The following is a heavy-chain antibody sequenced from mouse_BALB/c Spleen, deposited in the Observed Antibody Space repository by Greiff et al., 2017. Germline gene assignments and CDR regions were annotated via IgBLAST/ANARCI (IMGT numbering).Heavy chain of an antibody. CDR1: GYSFTGYT. V-gene: IGHV1-18*01. CDR2: INPYNGGT. Sequence: VQLQQSGPELVKPGASLKISCKASGYSFTGYTMNWVKQSHGKNLEWIGLINPYNGGTSYNQKFKGKATLTVDKSSSTAYMELLSLTSEDSAVYYCARNDYGSSYGAMDYWGQGTSVTVSA. CDR3: ARNDYGSSYGAMDY. D-gene: IGHD1-1*01. J-gene: IGHJ4*01.